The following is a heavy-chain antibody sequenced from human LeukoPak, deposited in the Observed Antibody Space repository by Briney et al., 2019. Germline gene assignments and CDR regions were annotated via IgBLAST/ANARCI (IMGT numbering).Heavy chain of an antibody. CDR3: AKGNLVSGWYYFDY. V-gene: IGHV3-23*01. CDR1: GFTFSSYG. D-gene: IGHD6-19*01. J-gene: IGHJ4*02. Sequence: GGSLRLSCAASGFTFSSYGMSWVRQAPGKGLEWVSAINTSGGSTYYADSVKGRFTISRDNPKNTLYLQMNSLRAEDTAVYYCAKGNLVSGWYYFDYWGQGTLVTVSS. CDR2: INTSGGST.